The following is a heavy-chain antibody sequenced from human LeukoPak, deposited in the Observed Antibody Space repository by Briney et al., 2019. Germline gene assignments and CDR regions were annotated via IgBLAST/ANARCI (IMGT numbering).Heavy chain of an antibody. J-gene: IGHJ6*02. CDR2: IYPGDSDT. Sequence: GESLKISCKGSGYSFTSYWIGWVRQMPGKPLEWMGIIYPGDSDTRYSPSFQVQVTISADKSISPAYLQWSSLKASDTAMYYCARVGDGESPFGVGYYYYGMDVWGQGTTVTVSS. V-gene: IGHV5-51*01. D-gene: IGHD3-3*01. CDR3: ARVGDGESPFGVGYYYYGMDV. CDR1: GYSFTSYW.